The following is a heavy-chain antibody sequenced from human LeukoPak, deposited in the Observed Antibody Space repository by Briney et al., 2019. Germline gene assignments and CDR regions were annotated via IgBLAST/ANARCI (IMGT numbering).Heavy chain of an antibody. D-gene: IGHD3-22*01. V-gene: IGHV1-2*02. Sequence: ASVKVSCKASGYTFTGYYMHWVRQAPGQGLEWMGWINPNSGGTNYAQKFQGRVTMTRDTSISTAYKELSRLRSDDTAVYYCARVKMDYYDSSGSPEYYFDYWGQGTLVTVSS. CDR3: ARVKMDYYDSSGSPEYYFDY. CDR1: GYTFTGYY. J-gene: IGHJ4*02. CDR2: INPNSGGT.